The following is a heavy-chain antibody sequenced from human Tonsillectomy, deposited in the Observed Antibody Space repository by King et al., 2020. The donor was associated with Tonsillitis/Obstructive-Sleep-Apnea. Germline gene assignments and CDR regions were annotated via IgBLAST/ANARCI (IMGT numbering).Heavy chain of an antibody. CDR2: IKFDGSEK. CDR1: GFTFRSYW. Sequence: VQLQESGGGLVQPGGSLRLSCAASGFTFRSYWVTWGRQAPGKGLEWVATIKFDGSEKSYVDSVRGRFTISRDNAKNSMYLQMNSLRAEDTAVYYCARDHIFDSWGQGTLVTVSS. V-gene: IGHV3-7*01. J-gene: IGHJ4*02. CDR3: ARDHIFDS.